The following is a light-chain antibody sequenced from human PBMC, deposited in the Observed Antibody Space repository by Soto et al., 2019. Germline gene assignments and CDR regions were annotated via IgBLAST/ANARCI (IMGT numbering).Light chain of an antibody. CDR2: SND. CDR1: ASDIGTNT. J-gene: IGLJ1*01. V-gene: IGLV1-44*01. CDR3: VAWDGSLNGYV. Sequence: QSVLTQPPSASGTPGQRVSISCSGRASDIGTNTVNWYQQFPGTAPKLLLHSNDQRPSGVPDRFSGSKSGTSASLAISGLQSEDEADYYCVAWDGSLNGYVFGTGTKLTGL.